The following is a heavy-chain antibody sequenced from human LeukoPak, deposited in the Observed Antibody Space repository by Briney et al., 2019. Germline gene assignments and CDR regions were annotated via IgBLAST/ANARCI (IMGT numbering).Heavy chain of an antibody. CDR3: ARGSYYDFWSGYPGDAFDI. D-gene: IGHD3-3*01. CDR2: IKQDGSEK. Sequence: GGSLRLSCAASGFTFSSYWMSWVRQAPGKGLEWVANIKQDGSEKYYVDSVKGRFTISRDNAKNSLYLQMNSLRAEDTAVYYCARGSYYDFWSGYPGDAFDIWGQGTMVTVSS. CDR1: GFTFSSYW. V-gene: IGHV3-7*03. J-gene: IGHJ3*02.